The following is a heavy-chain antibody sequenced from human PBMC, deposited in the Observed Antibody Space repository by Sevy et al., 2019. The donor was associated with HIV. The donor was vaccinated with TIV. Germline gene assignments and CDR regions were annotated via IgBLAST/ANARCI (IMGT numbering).Heavy chain of an antibody. CDR1: GFTFSSYS. Sequence: GESLKISCAASGFTFSSYSMNWVRQAPGKGLEWFSSISSSSSYIYYADSVKGRFTISRDNAKNSLYLQMNSLRAEDTAVYYCARDMPFCLAGTTRYFDYWGQGTLVTVSS. V-gene: IGHV3-21*01. CDR3: ARDMPFCLAGTTRYFDY. CDR2: ISSSSSYI. J-gene: IGHJ4*02. D-gene: IGHD1-7*01.